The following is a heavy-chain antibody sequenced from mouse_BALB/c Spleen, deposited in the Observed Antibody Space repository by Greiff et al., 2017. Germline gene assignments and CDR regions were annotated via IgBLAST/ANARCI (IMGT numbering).Heavy chain of an antibody. J-gene: IGHJ4*01. V-gene: IGHV5-6-4*01. CDR3: TRDPYYDYDEDMDY. CDR2: ISSGGSYT. CDR1: GFTFSSYT. D-gene: IGHD2-4*01. Sequence: EVQGVESGGGLVKPGGSLKLSCAASGFTFSSYTMSWVRQTPEKRLEWVATISSGGSYTYYPDSVKGRFTISRDNAKNTLYLQMSSLKSEDTAMYYCTRDPYYDYDEDMDYWGQGTSVTVSS.